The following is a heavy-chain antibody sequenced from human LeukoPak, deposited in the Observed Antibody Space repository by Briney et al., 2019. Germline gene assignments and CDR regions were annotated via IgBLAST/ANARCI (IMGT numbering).Heavy chain of an antibody. V-gene: IGHV4-4*07. D-gene: IGHD3-10*01. CDR2: IYTRGST. CDR1: GGSISNDY. CDR3: ARGGTYGSGRNQHTTLDY. J-gene: IGHJ4*02. Sequence: SETLSLTCTVPGGSISNDYWSWIRQAAGKEPEWIGRIYTRGSTNYNPSLKSRVTISLDKSKKQFSLNLNSVTAADTAVYYCARGGTYGSGRNQHTTLDYWGQGTLVTVSS.